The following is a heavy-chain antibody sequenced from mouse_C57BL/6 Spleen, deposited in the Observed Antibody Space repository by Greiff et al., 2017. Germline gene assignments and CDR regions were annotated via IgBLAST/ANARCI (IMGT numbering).Heavy chain of an antibody. CDR2: TYTRSGNT. V-gene: IGHV1-81*01. J-gene: IGHJ4*01. D-gene: IGHD2-12*01. Sequence: QVQLQQSGAELARPGASVKLSCKASGSSFTSYGISWVKQRKGQGLEWIGETYTRSGNTYYNEKFKGKATLTADKSSSTAYMELRSLTSEDSAVYFCARYRDYAMDYWGQGTSVTVSS. CDR3: ARYRDYAMDY. CDR1: GSSFTSYG.